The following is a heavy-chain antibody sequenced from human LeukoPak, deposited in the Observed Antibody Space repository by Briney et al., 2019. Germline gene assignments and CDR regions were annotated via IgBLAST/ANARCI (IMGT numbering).Heavy chain of an antibody. CDR3: AKDEKGSSWLSNYYYYMDV. Sequence: GGSLRLSCAASGFTFSSYWMHWVRQAPGKGLVWVAFIRYDGSNKYYADSVKGRSTISRDNSKNTLYLQMNSLRAEDTAVYYCAKDEKGSSWLSNYYYYMDVWGKGTTVTVSS. CDR1: GFTFSSYW. CDR2: IRYDGSNK. D-gene: IGHD6-6*01. V-gene: IGHV3-30*02. J-gene: IGHJ6*03.